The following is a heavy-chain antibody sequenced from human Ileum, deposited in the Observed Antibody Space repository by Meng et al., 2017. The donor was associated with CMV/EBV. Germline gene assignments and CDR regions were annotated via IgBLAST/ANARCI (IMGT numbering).Heavy chain of an antibody. CDR1: GYTFNSYY. CDR3: ARALLRFLEWFPAHY. CDR2: INPSGGST. J-gene: IGHJ4*02. D-gene: IGHD3-3*01. Sequence: SGYTFNSYYMHWVRQAPGQGLEWMGIINPSGGSTSYAQKFQGRVTMTRDTSTSTVYMELSSLRSEDTAVYYCARALLRFLEWFPAHYWGQGTLVTVSS. V-gene: IGHV1-46*02.